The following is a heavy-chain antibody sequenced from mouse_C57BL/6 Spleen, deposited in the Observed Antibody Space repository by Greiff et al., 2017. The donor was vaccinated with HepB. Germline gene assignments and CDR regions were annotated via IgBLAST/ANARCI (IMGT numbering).Heavy chain of an antibody. V-gene: IGHV1-69*01. CDR3: ARSLDSSGWGFAY. CDR1: GYTFTSYW. CDR2: IDPSDSYT. J-gene: IGHJ3*01. Sequence: VQLQQPGAELVMPGASVKLSCKASGYTFTSYWMHWVKQRPGQGLEWIGEIDPSDSYTNYNQKFKGKSTLTVDKSSSTAYMQLSSLTSEDSAVYYCARSLDSSGWGFAYWGQGTLVTVSA. D-gene: IGHD3-2*02.